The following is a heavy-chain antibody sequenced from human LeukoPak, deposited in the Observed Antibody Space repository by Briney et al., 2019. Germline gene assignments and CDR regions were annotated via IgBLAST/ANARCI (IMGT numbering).Heavy chain of an antibody. D-gene: IGHD5-18*01. J-gene: IGHJ4*02. V-gene: IGHV3-15*01. Sequence: GGSLRLSCAGSGFTFNNAWMSWVRQAPGKGLEWVGRIKSNTDGGTTDFAAPVKGRFSISRDDSKNTLFLQMKSLKTDDTAVYYCTVDWVGYSSVPIDYWGQGTLVTVSS. CDR1: GFTFNNAW. CDR2: IKSNTDGGTT. CDR3: TVDWVGYSSVPIDY.